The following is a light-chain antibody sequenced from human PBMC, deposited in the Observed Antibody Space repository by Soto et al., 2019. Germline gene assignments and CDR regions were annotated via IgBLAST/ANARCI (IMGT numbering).Light chain of an antibody. Sequence: VLTQSPATLSVSPGDRATLSCRASQNVGNNLAWYQQKPGQDPRLLIYGASSGATGLPARFSASGSGTEFNLTISSLQSEDFAVYYCHQYNNWPPHTFGQGTKLEI. CDR1: QNVGNN. CDR2: GAS. V-gene: IGKV3-15*01. CDR3: HQYNNWPPHT. J-gene: IGKJ2*01.